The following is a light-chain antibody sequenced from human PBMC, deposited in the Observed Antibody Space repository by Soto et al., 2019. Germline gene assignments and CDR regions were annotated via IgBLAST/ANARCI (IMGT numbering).Light chain of an antibody. V-gene: IGLV2-14*01. CDR3: SSFTSSITYV. CDR1: GSDVGGYNS. CDR2: DVT. J-gene: IGLJ1*01. Sequence: QSVLTQPASVSGSPGQSITISCTGTGSDVGGYNSVSWYRRDPGKAPKLIIYDVTYRPSGVSNRFSGSKSGNTASLTISGLQSEDEADYHCSSFTSSITYVFGTGTKVTV.